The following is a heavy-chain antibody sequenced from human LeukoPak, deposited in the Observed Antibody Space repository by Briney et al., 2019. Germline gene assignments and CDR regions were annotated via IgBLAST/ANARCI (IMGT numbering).Heavy chain of an antibody. Sequence: ASVKVSCKASGYTFTSYGISWVRQAPGQGLEWMGWISAYNGNTNYAQKLQGRVTMTTDTSTSTAYMELRSLRSDDTAVYYRARVTREYLSYGSYYFDYWGQGTLVTVSS. CDR3: ARVTREYLSYGSYYFDY. CDR2: ISAYNGNT. D-gene: IGHD3-10*01. CDR1: GYTFTSYG. J-gene: IGHJ4*02. V-gene: IGHV1-18*01.